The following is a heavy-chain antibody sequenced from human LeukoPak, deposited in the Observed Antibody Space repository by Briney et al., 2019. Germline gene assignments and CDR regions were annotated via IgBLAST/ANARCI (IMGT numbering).Heavy chain of an antibody. Sequence: SGGSLRLSCAASGFTFSSYSMNWVRQAPGKGLEWISYISSGSSIIYYADSVKGRFTISRDNAKNSLYLQMNSLRAEDTAVYYCAREGNWNDVHWGQGTLVTVSS. D-gene: IGHD1-20*01. CDR3: AREGNWNDVH. V-gene: IGHV3-48*01. CDR2: ISSGSSII. CDR1: GFTFSSYS. J-gene: IGHJ4*02.